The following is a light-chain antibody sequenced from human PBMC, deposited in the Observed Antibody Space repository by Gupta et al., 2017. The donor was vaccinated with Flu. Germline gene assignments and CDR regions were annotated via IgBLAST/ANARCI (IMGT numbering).Light chain of an antibody. J-gene: IGLJ3*02. CDR2: EVY. CDR1: SNDVAASNS. V-gene: IGLV2-8*01. CDR3: NAVGGGDYWV. Sequence: QSALTQPPSASGSPGQSVTISCTGTSNDVAASNSVSWSQQHPGKAPKLIIYEVYKRPAGVPGRFSGSKSGNTASLTVSEHQEEEEADYYCNAVGGGDYWVFGGGTKLTVL.